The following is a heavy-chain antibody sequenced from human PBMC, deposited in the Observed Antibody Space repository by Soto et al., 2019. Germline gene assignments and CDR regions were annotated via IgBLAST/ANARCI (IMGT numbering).Heavy chain of an antibody. D-gene: IGHD6-19*01. CDR3: TIMIAVAGRFDY. Sequence: GGSLRLSCAASGFTFSNAWMSWVRQAPGKGLEWVGRIKSKADGGTTDYAAPVKGRFTISRDDSKNTLYLQMNSLKTEDTAVYYCTIMIAVAGRFDYWGQGTLVTVSS. V-gene: IGHV3-15*01. J-gene: IGHJ4*02. CDR2: IKSKADGGTT. CDR1: GFTFSNAW.